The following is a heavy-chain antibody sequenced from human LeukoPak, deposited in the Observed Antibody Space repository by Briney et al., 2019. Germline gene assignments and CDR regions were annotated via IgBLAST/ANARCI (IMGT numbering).Heavy chain of an antibody. V-gene: IGHV4-59*01. Sequence: KPSETLSLTCTVSGGSISTYYWSWIRQPPGKGLEWIGYIHYSGSTDYNPSLKSRVTISVDTSKNQFSLKLSSVTAADTAVYYCAIGTWLQLPRLWGQGTLVTVSS. D-gene: IGHD5-24*01. CDR2: IHYSGST. J-gene: IGHJ4*02. CDR1: GGSISTYY. CDR3: AIGTWLQLPRL.